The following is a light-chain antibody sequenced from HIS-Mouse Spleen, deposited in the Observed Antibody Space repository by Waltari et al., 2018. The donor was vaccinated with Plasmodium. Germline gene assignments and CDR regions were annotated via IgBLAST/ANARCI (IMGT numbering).Light chain of an antibody. CDR3: QQYYSYPYT. CDR1: PGISSY. CDR2: ASS. Sequence: AIRMTQSPSSFSASTGDRVTITCRASPGISSYLAWYQQKPGKAPKPLIYASSTLQSRVPSRFSGSGSGTDFTLTISCLQSEDFATYYCQQYYSYPYTFGQGTKLEIK. V-gene: IGKV1-8*01. J-gene: IGKJ2*01.